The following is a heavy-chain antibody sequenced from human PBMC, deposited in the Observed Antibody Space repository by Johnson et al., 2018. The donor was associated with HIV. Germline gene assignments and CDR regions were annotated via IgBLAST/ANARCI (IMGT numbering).Heavy chain of an antibody. Sequence: QVQVVESGGGVVQPGRSLRLSCAASGFTFSSYAMHWVRQAPGKGLAWVAVLSYDGSNKYYADSVKGRFTISRDKSKNTLYLQMNSLRAEDTAVYYCARTDPAAGTGDAFDIWGQGTMVTVSS. CDR3: ARTDPAAGTGDAFDI. J-gene: IGHJ3*02. CDR2: LSYDGSNK. D-gene: IGHD6-13*01. CDR1: GFTFSSYA. V-gene: IGHV3-30-3*01.